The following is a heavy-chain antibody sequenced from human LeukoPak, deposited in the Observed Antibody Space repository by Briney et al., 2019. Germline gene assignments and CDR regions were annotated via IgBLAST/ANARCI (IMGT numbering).Heavy chain of an antibody. CDR1: GFMFDDYT. D-gene: IGHD5-18*01. Sequence: PGGSLRLSCAASGFMFDDYTMHWVRHAPGKGLEWVSLINWDGGSTYYAGSVKGRFTISRDNSKNSLYLQMNSLRTEDTALYYCAKGDVDSPMNFYHRGQGTLVTVSS. CDR3: AKGDVDSPMNFYH. J-gene: IGHJ4*02. CDR2: INWDGGST. V-gene: IGHV3-43*01.